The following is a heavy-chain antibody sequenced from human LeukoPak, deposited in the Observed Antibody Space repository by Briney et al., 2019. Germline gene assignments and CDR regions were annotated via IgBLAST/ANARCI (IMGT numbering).Heavy chain of an antibody. D-gene: IGHD1-26*01. J-gene: IGHJ4*02. CDR1: GGSISSGSYY. CDR2: IYTSGST. V-gene: IGHV4-61*02. Sequence: SETLSLTCTVSGGSISSGSYYWSWIRQPAGKGLEWIGRIYTSGSTNYNPSLKSRVTISVDTSKNQFSLKLSSVTAADTAVYYCASGQYSGSYFYFDYWGQGTLVTVSS. CDR3: ASGQYSGSYFYFDY.